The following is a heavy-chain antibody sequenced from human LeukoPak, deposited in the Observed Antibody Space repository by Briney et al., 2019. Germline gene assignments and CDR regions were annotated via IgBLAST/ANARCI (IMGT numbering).Heavy chain of an antibody. CDR2: IYYSGST. J-gene: IGHJ3*02. Sequence: SQTLSLTCTVSGGSISSYYWSWIRQPPGKGLEWIGYIYYSGSTNYNPSLKSRVTISVDTSKNQFSLKLSSVTAADTAVYYCARKTYYYAFDIWGQGTMVTVSS. CDR3: ARKTYYYAFDI. CDR1: GGSISSYY. V-gene: IGHV4-59*08. D-gene: IGHD3-10*01.